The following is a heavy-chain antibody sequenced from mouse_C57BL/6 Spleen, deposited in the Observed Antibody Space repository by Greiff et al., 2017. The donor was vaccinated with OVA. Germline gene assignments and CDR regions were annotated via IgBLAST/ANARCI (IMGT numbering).Heavy chain of an antibody. CDR2: INPNNGGT. V-gene: IGHV1-22*01. J-gene: IGHJ4*01. Sequence: EVQLQQSGPELVKPGASVKMSCKASGYTFTDYNMHWVKQSHGKSLEWIGYINPNNGGTSYNQKFKGKATLTVNKSSSTAYMELRSLTSEDSAVYYCAIITTVVDDAMDYWGQGTSVTVSS. CDR3: AIITTVVDDAMDY. D-gene: IGHD1-1*01. CDR1: GYTFTDYN.